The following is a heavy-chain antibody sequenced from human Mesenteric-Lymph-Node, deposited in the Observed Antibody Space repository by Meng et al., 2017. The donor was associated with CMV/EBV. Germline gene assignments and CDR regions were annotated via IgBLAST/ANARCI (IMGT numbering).Heavy chain of an antibody. D-gene: IGHD6-19*01. V-gene: IGHV1-2*02. CDR1: GYTFTDYY. CDR3: AIGAYCAAVAGGWLGLEEESGMDV. Sequence: ASVKVSCKASGYTFTDYYLHWVRQAPGQGLEWMGWINPNSGGTNYQQKFQGRVTMTRDTSISTASTELSSLRSDDTAVYYCAIGAYCAAVAGGWLGLEEESGMDVWGQGTTVTVSS. J-gene: IGHJ6*02. CDR2: INPNSGGT.